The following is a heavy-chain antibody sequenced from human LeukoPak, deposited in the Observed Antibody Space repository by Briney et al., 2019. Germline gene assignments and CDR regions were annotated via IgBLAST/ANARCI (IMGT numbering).Heavy chain of an antibody. J-gene: IGHJ6*03. D-gene: IGHD1-1*01. CDR2: INSGSTYM. Sequence: GGSLRLSCGASGFYFSGYSMNWVRQAPGKGLEWVASINSGSTYMYYGDSVKGRFTISRDNAKNSLHLQMDSLRVEDTAVYFCARVEVTTGRNYHYYYMDVWGKGTTVTVSS. V-gene: IGHV3-21*01. CDR1: GFYFSGYS. CDR3: ARVEVTTGRNYHYYYMDV.